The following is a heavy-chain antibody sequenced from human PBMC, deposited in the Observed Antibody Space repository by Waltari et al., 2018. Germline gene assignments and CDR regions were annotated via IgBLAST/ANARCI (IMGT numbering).Heavy chain of an antibody. CDR3: AKEGDDAPPYYDLWSGYSHGGWFDP. D-gene: IGHD3-3*01. CDR1: GFTFSSYA. CDR2: IRGCGGST. Sequence: EVQLLESGGGLVQPGGSLRLSCAASGFTFSSYAMSWVRQAPGKGLEWVSAIRGCGGSTNSPDSANGRFIISRDNSKNTLYLQMNSLRAEDTAVYYCAKEGDDAPPYYDLWSGYSHGGWFDPWGQGTLVTVSS. J-gene: IGHJ5*02. V-gene: IGHV3-23*01.